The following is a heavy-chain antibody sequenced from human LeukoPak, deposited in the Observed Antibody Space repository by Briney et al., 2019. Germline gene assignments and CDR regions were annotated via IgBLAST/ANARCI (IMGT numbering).Heavy chain of an antibody. V-gene: IGHV4-4*09. Sequence: PSETLSLTCTGSGASISSYYWSLIRQPPGKGLEWIGYISTSGSTNYNPSLKSRVTISVDTSKNQFSLKLRSVTITDTAIYYCARLIPVSRATDYFDYWGQGILVTVSS. D-gene: IGHD1-26*01. CDR3: ARLIPVSRATDYFDY. CDR1: GASISSYY. CDR2: ISTSGST. J-gene: IGHJ4*02.